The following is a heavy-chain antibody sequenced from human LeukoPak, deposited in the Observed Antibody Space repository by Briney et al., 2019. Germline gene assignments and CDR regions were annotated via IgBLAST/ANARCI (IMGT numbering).Heavy chain of an antibody. CDR2: IYPGGSDT. J-gene: IGHJ6*02. Sequence: GESLQISCQGSGYSFTSYWIGWVRQMPGKGLEWMGIIYPGGSDTRYSPSFQGQVTISADKSISTAYLQWSSLKALDTAMYYCARLSNFWSGYAENYYYGMDVWGQGTTVTVSS. D-gene: IGHD3-3*01. CDR3: ARLSNFWSGYAENYYYGMDV. CDR1: GYSFTSYW. V-gene: IGHV5-51*01.